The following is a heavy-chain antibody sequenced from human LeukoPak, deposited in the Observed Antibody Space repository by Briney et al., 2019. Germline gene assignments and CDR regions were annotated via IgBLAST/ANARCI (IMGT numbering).Heavy chain of an antibody. D-gene: IGHD5-18*01. J-gene: IGHJ4*02. CDR1: GYTFTDYY. CDR2: VDPEDGET. V-gene: IGHV1-69-2*01. CDR3: ATGLDRQPWSHGPIFVDDY. Sequence: RASVKISCKVSGYTFTDYYMHWVQQAPGKGLEWMGLVDPEDGETIYAEKFQGRVTITADTSTDTAYMELSSLRSEDTAVYYCATGLDRQPWSHGPIFVDDYWGQGPLVTVFS.